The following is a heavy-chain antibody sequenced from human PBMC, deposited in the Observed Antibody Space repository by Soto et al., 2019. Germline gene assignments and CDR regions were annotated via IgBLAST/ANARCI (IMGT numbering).Heavy chain of an antibody. V-gene: IGHV4-34*01. CDR1: GGSFSGYY. J-gene: IGHJ6*02. CDR2: INHSGST. D-gene: IGHD3-10*01. CDR3: ARGKIRVRGVIITKYYYYGMDV. Sequence: KPSETLSLTCAVYGGSFSGYYWSWIRQPPGKGLEWIGEINHSGSTNYNPSLKSRVTISVDTSKNQFSLKLSSVTAADTAVYYCARGKIRVRGVIITKYYYYGMDVWGQGTTVTVS.